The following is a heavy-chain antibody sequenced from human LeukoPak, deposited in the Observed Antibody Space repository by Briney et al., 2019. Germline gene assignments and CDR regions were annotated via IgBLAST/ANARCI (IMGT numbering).Heavy chain of an antibody. CDR2: IASDGSST. J-gene: IGHJ4*02. D-gene: IGHD3-22*01. CDR1: GFTFSSYW. CDR3: ASPTYFYESSGYLGVYYLDY. V-gene: IGHV3-74*01. Sequence: GGSLRLSCAASGFTFSSYWMNWVRQAPGKGLVWVSRIASDGSSTTYADSVKGRFSISRDNSKNALYLQMNSLRAEDTAVYYCASPTYFYESSGYLGVYYLDYWGQGTLVTVPS.